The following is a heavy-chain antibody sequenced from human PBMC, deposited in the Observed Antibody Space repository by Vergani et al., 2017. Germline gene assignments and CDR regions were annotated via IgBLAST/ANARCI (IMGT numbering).Heavy chain of an antibody. CDR1: GFTFSSYG. Sequence: QVQLVESGGGVVQPGRSLRLSCAASGFTFSSYGMPWVRQAPGKGLEWVGVIWYDGSNKYYADSVKGRFTISRDNSKNTLYLQMNSLRAEDTAVYYCARDRGTTVTNYYYYGMDVWGQGTTVTVSS. CDR2: IWYDGSNK. V-gene: IGHV3-33*01. CDR3: ARDRGTTVTNYYYYGMDV. J-gene: IGHJ6*02. D-gene: IGHD4-17*01.